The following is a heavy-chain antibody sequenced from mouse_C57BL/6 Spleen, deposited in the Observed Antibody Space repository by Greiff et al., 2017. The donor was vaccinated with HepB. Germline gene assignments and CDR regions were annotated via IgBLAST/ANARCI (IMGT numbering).Heavy chain of an antibody. Sequence: LQPGAELVKPGASVKLSCKASGYTFTSYWMHWVKQRPGQGLEWIGMIHPNSGSTNYNEKFKSKATLTVDKSSSTAYMQLSSLTSEDSAVYYCARSYYGSSYGGYFDVWGTGTTVTVSS. CDR3: ARSYYGSSYGGYFDV. J-gene: IGHJ1*03. CDR2: IHPNSGST. CDR1: GYTFTSYW. V-gene: IGHV1-64*01. D-gene: IGHD1-1*01.